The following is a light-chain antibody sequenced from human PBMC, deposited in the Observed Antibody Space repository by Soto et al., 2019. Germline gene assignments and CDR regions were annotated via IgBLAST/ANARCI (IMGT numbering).Light chain of an antibody. CDR3: QQRSYWLT. CDR1: QSINRH. J-gene: IGKJ4*01. CDR2: DAS. V-gene: IGKV3-11*01. Sequence: IVLTQSPATLSLSPGERATLSCRASQSINRHLAWYRQKPGQAPRLLIYDASNRATGIPARFSGSGSGTDFTLTISSLEPEDFAVYYCQQRSYWLTFGGGTKVDIK.